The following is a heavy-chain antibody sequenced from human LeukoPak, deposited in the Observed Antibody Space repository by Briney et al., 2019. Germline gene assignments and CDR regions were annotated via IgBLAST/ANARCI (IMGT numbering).Heavy chain of an antibody. J-gene: IGHJ1*01. CDR3: ARVPLHDRNDYYYPH. V-gene: IGHV1-2*06. Sequence: GASVKVSCKASGYTFTGYYMHWVRQAPGQGLEWMGRINPNSGGTNYARKFQGRVTMTRDTSISTAYMELSRLRSEDTAVYYCARVPLHDRNDYYYPHWGQGTVVTVSS. CDR1: GYTFTGYY. D-gene: IGHD3-22*01. CDR2: INPNSGGT.